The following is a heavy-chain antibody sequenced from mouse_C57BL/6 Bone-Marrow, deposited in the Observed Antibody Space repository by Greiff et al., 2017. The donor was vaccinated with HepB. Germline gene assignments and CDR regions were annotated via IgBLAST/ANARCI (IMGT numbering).Heavy chain of an antibody. CDR1: GFTFSSYA. D-gene: IGHD2-1*01. Sequence: EVHLVESGGGLVKPGGSLKLSCAASGFTFSSYAMSWVRQTPEKRLEWVATISDGGSYTYYPDNVKGRFTISRDNAKNNLSLQMSHLKSEDTAMYYCARDYGNYLYYFDYWGQGTTLTVSS. V-gene: IGHV5-4*01. J-gene: IGHJ2*01. CDR3: ARDYGNYLYYFDY. CDR2: ISDGGSYT.